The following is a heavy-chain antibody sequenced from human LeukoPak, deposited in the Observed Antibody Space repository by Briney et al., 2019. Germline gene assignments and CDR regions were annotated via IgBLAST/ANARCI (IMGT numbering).Heavy chain of an antibody. V-gene: IGHV1-2*02. CDR2: INPNSGGT. D-gene: IGHD3-22*01. Sequence: ASVKVSCKASGYTFTSYYMHWVRQAPGQGLEWMGWINPNSGGTNYAQKFQGRVTMTRDTSISTAYMELSRLRSDDTAVYYCAREYYDSSGYFKFPALDYWGQGTLVTVSS. CDR1: GYTFTSYY. CDR3: AREYYDSSGYFKFPALDY. J-gene: IGHJ4*02.